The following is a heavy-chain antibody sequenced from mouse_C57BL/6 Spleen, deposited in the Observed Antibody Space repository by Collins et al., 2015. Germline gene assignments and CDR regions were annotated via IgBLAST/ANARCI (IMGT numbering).Heavy chain of an antibody. CDR1: GYAFTNYL. D-gene: IGHD2-2*01. CDR2: INPGSGGT. J-gene: IGHJ3*01. CDR3: ADGYDVAWFAY. Sequence: QVQLQQSGAELVRPGTSVKVSCKASGYAFTNYLIEWVKQRPGQGLEWIGVINPGSGGTNYNEKFKGKATLTADKSSSTAYMQLSSLTSEDSAVYFCADGYDVAWFAYWGQGTLVTVSA. V-gene: IGHV1-54*01.